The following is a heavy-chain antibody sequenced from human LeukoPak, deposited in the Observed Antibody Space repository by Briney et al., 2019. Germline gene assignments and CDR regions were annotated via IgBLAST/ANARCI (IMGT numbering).Heavy chain of an antibody. CDR3: AKDSGNYYDSSGYMDY. V-gene: IGHV3-23*01. D-gene: IGHD3-22*01. CDR1: GFTFNSYA. CDR2: ISGSGGST. J-gene: IGHJ4*02. Sequence: GGSLRLSCAASGFTFNSYAMSWVRQAPGKGLEWVSAISGSGGSTYYADSVKGRFTISRDNSKNTLYLQMNSLRAEDTAVYYCAKDSGNYYDSSGYMDYWGQGTLVTVSS.